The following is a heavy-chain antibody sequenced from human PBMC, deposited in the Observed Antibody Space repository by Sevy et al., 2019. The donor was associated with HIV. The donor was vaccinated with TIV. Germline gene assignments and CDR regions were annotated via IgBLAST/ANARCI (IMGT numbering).Heavy chain of an antibody. CDR1: GFTFSSYS. Sequence: GGSLRLSCAASGFTFSSYSMNWVRQAPGKGLEWVSSISSSSSYIYYADSVKGRFTISRDNAKNSLYLQMNSLRAEDTAVYYCARDYRSGVAVAGTGGDYWGQRTLVTVSS. J-gene: IGHJ4*02. CDR3: ARDYRSGVAVAGTGGDY. D-gene: IGHD6-19*01. CDR2: ISSSSSYI. V-gene: IGHV3-21*01.